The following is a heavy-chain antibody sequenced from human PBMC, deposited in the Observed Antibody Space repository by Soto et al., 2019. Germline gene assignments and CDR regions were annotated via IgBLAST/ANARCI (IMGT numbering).Heavy chain of an antibody. J-gene: IGHJ4*02. Sequence: SVKVSCKASGGTFYTYTFSWVRQAPGQGLEWMESITPIYPTTNYAERFQGRLTITADGSTHTAYMDLTSLTSEDTAVYYCARIPRYSFPTSDDLDSWGQGTLVTVSS. V-gene: IGHV1-69*13. CDR2: ITPIYPTT. CDR1: GGTFYTYT. CDR3: ARIPRYSFPTSDDLDS. D-gene: IGHD5-18*01.